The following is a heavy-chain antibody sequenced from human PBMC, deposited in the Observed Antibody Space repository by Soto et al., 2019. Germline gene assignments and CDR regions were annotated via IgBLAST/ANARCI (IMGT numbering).Heavy chain of an antibody. Sequence: SETLSLTCTVSGGSINSYYWSWIRQPPGKGLEWIGYIYYSGSTNYNPSLQSRVTISVDTSKNQFSLKLRSVTAADTAVYYCARVKDDGNGYYYHWFDPWGQGTLVTVSS. CDR3: ARVKDDGNGYYYHWFDP. CDR2: IYYSGST. V-gene: IGHV4-59*01. D-gene: IGHD3-22*01. J-gene: IGHJ5*02. CDR1: GGSINSYY.